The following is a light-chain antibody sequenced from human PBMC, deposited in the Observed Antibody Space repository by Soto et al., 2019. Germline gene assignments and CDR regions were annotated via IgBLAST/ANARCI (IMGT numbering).Light chain of an antibody. CDR3: QQYCSSPLT. Sequence: EIVLTQTPGTLSLSPGERATLSCRASQSVSRSYLAWYQQKPGQAPRLLIYVASSRATGIPDRFSGSGSGTDFTLTIRRLEPEDFAVYYCQQYCSSPLTFGGGTKVEIK. CDR1: QSVSRSY. J-gene: IGKJ4*01. V-gene: IGKV3-20*01. CDR2: VAS.